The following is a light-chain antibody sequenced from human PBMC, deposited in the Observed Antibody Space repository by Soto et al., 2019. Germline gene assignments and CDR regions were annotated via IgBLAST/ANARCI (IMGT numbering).Light chain of an antibody. Sequence: DIQMTQSPSTLSASVGDRVTITCRASQMISSWLAWYQQKPGKAANLLIYKASSLETGVTSRFSGSGSGTEFTLAISSLQPDDFATYYCQQYNSWPLTFGGGTRVEI. V-gene: IGKV1-5*03. CDR2: KAS. CDR1: QMISSW. J-gene: IGKJ4*01. CDR3: QQYNSWPLT.